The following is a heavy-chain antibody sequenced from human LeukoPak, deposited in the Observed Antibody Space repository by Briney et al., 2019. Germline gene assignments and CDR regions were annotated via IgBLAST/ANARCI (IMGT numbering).Heavy chain of an antibody. CDR1: GFTFSSYS. CDR3: ARERDDYYFDY. Sequence: PGGSLRLSCAASGFTFSSYSMNWVRQAPGKGLEWVSYISRSGTIISYADSVKGRFTISRDNAKSSLYLQMNSLRAEDTAVYYCARERDDYYFDYWGQGTLVAVSS. D-gene: IGHD3-3*01. J-gene: IGHJ4*02. CDR2: ISRSGTII. V-gene: IGHV3-48*04.